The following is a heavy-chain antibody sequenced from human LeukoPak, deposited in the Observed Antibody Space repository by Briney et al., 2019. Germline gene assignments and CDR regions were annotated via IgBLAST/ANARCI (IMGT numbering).Heavy chain of an antibody. Sequence: PGGSLRLSCEASGLNFTDYDMDWVRLAPGKGPEWVAVIWDDGSNKYYAEPVKGRFTISRDDSKNTLFLQMNSLRAEDTAVYYCATGYSDSLRSPLDSWGQGTLVTVSS. CDR1: GLNFTDYD. V-gene: IGHV3-33*01. CDR2: IWDDGSNK. CDR3: ATGYSDSLRSPLDS. D-gene: IGHD3-22*01. J-gene: IGHJ5*01.